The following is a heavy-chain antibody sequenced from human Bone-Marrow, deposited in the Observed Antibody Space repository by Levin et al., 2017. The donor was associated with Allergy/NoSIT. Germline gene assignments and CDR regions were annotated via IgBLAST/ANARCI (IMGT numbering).Heavy chain of an antibody. J-gene: IGHJ4*01. D-gene: IGHD3-16*02. CDR1: GASISSGDYS. CDR3: ARAPRDYVWGSYRSPCYFDY. CDR2: IFYSGST. V-gene: IGHV4-30-4*01. Sequence: SETLSLTCTVSGASISSGDYSWSWIRQPPGKGLEWIGYIFYSGSTYHNPSLKSRVTLSVDTSENQLSLRLTSVIAADTAVYYCARAPRDYVWGSYRSPCYFDYWGHGALVTVSS.